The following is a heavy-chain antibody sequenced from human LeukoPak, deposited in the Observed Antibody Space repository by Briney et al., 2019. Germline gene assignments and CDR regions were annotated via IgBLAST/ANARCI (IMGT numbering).Heavy chain of an antibody. D-gene: IGHD3-3*01. J-gene: IGHJ3*02. Sequence: SETLSLTCTVSGGSISSYYWSWIRQPPGKGLEWIGYIYYSGSTNYNPSLKSRVTISVDTSKNQFSLKLSSVTAADTAVYYCARETYYDFWSGNPHDAFDIWGQGTMVTVSS. V-gene: IGHV4-59*08. CDR3: ARETYYDFWSGNPHDAFDI. CDR1: GGSISSYY. CDR2: IYYSGST.